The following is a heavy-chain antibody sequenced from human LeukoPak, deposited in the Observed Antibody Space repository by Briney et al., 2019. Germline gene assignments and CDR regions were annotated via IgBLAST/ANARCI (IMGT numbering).Heavy chain of an antibody. CDR2: ISSSSSYI. CDR3: TTEVVVAATGIYYFDC. CDR1: GFTFSSYS. V-gene: IGHV3-21*01. J-gene: IGHJ4*02. D-gene: IGHD2-15*01. Sequence: GGSLRLSCAASGFTFSSYSMNWVRQAPGKGLEWVSSISSSSSYIYYADSVKGRFTISRDNAKNSLYLQMNSLRAEDTAVYYCTTEVVVAATGIYYFDCWGQGTLVTVSS.